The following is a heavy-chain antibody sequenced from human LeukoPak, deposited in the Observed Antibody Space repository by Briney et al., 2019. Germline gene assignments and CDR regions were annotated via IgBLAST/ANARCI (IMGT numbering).Heavy chain of an antibody. CDR3: ATDLLLISMVRGVSIGY. CDR1: GYTFTGYY. V-gene: IGHV1-2*02. J-gene: IGHJ4*02. Sequence: GASVKVSCKASGYTFTGYYMHWVRQAPGQGLEWMGWVNPNNGGTNYAQKFHDRVTLTRDTSISTAYMELSRLRSDDTAVYYCATDLLLISMVRGVSIGYWGQGTLVTVSS. D-gene: IGHD3-10*01. CDR2: VNPNNGGT.